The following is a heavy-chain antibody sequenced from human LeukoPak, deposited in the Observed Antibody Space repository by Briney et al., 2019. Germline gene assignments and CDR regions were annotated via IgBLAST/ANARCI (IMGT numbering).Heavy chain of an antibody. V-gene: IGHV3-11*01. D-gene: IGHD3-9*01. CDR2: ISQSGADV. Sequence: GGSLRLSCAASGFTFSDYYMNWIRQAPGKGLEYIAYISQSGADVSYADSVKGRFTVSRDDAKNSVFLQMNSLTAEDTAVYYCASVARLLADWGQGTLVTVSS. CDR3: ASVARLLAD. CDR1: GFTFSDYY. J-gene: IGHJ4*02.